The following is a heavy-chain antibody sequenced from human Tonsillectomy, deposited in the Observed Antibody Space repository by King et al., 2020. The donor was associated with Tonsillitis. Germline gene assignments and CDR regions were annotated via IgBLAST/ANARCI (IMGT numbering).Heavy chain of an antibody. V-gene: IGHV4-39*07. CDR2: IYYSGTT. D-gene: IGHD4-17*01. J-gene: IGHJ4*02. CDR1: GGSISSGSYY. Sequence: LQLQESGPGLVKPSETLSLTCTVSGGSISSGSYYWGWIRQPPGKGLEWLASIYYSGTTYYNPSLKSRVTISVDTSKNQFSLKLSSVTAADPAVYYCARHDRWRYSTVTTFLDYWGQGTLVTVSS. CDR3: ARHDRWRYSTVTTFLDY.